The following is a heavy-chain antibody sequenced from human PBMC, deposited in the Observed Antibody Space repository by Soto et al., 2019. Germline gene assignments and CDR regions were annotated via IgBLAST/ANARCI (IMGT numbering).Heavy chain of an antibody. V-gene: IGHV3-30*18. Sequence: QVQLVESGGGVVQPGRSLRLSCAASGFTFSSYGMHWVRQAPGKGLEWVAVISYDGSNKYYADSVKGRLTISRDNSKNTLYLQMNSPRGEDTAVYYCAKDNGSGCDWLRVGDASDIWGQGTIVTVSS. CDR3: AKDNGSGCDWLRVGDASDI. D-gene: IGHD5-12*01. CDR1: GFTFSSYG. J-gene: IGHJ3*02. CDR2: ISYDGSNK.